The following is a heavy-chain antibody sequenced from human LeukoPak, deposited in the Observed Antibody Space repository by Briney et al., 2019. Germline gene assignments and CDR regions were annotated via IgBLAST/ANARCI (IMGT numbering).Heavy chain of an antibody. D-gene: IGHD6-19*01. CDR3: AKIPYSSGWVQNWFDP. CDR1: GFTFGTYA. Sequence: PGGSLRLSCAASGFTFGTYAMSWVRQAPGKGLEWISAISGSGGSTYSADSVKGRFTISRDNSKNTLYLQMNSLRAEDTAVYYCAKIPYSSGWVQNWFDPWGQGTLVTVSS. CDR2: ISGSGGST. V-gene: IGHV3-23*01. J-gene: IGHJ5*02.